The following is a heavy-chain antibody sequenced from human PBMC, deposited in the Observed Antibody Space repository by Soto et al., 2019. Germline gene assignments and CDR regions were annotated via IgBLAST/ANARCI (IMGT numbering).Heavy chain of an antibody. CDR3: ARLASGWQYYYFDF. Sequence: QVQLQQWGAGLLKPSETLSLTCAVYGGSFSPYFWSWIRQPPGKGLEWIGEINHSGSTNYNPSLTRRATLSVDTSENHVSLKLTSVTAAETAVYYCARLASGWQYYYFDFWGRGTPVTVSS. D-gene: IGHD6-19*01. V-gene: IGHV4-34*01. CDR1: GGSFSPYF. CDR2: INHSGST. J-gene: IGHJ2*01.